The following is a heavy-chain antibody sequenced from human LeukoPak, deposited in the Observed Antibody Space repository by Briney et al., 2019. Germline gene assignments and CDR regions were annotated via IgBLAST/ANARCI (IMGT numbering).Heavy chain of an antibody. Sequence: PGRSLRLSCAASGFTFDDYAMHWVRQAPGKGLEWVSGISWNSGNIGYADSVKRRFTISRDNAKNSLYLQLNSLRAEDTALYYCAKQLPEHTRYGMDVWGQGTTVTVSS. CDR1: GFTFDDYA. CDR3: AKQLPEHTRYGMDV. V-gene: IGHV3-9*01. CDR2: ISWNSGNI. J-gene: IGHJ6*02. D-gene: IGHD2-2*01.